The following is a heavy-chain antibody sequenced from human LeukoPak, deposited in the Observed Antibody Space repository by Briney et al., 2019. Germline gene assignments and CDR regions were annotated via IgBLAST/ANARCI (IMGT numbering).Heavy chain of an antibody. CDR2: IKQDRSEK. V-gene: IGHV3-7*01. Sequence: GGSLRLSCAASGFTFSSYWMSWVRQAPGKGLEWVANIKQDRSEKYYVDSVKGRFTISRDNAKNSLYLQMNSLRAEDTAVYYCARDFRIAVAGAYYYYGMDVWGQGTTVTVSS. D-gene: IGHD6-19*01. J-gene: IGHJ6*02. CDR3: ARDFRIAVAGAYYYYGMDV. CDR1: GFTFSSYW.